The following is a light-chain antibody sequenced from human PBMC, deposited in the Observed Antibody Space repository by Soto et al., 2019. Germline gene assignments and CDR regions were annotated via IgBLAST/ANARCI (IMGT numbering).Light chain of an antibody. CDR3: QQYNNWPFT. Sequence: EIVMTQSPATLSVSPGERATLSCRASQSVSSNLAWYQQKPGQAPRLLIYGASTRATGFPARFSGSGSGTEFTLTISSLQSEDFAVYYCQQYNNWPFTFGGGTKV. J-gene: IGKJ4*01. V-gene: IGKV3-15*01. CDR2: GAS. CDR1: QSVSSN.